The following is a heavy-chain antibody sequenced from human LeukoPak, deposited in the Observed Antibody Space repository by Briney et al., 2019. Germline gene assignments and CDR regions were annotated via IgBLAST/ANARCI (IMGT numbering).Heavy chain of an antibody. J-gene: IGHJ4*02. Sequence: PSETLSLTCAVYGGSFSGYYWSWIRQPPGKGLERIGEINHSGSTNYNPSLKSRVTISVDTSKNQFSLKLSSVTAADTAVYYCARATFDYWGQGTLVTVSS. CDR2: INHSGST. CDR3: ARATFDY. CDR1: GGSFSGYY. V-gene: IGHV4-34*01.